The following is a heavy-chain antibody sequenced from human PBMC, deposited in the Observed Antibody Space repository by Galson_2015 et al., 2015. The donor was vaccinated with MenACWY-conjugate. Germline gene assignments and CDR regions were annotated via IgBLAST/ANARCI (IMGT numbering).Heavy chain of an antibody. D-gene: IGHD5-24*01. CDR1: GGSISNFY. CDR3: ARERRDGNKYYFDY. J-gene: IGHJ4*02. CDR2: IYNNGNT. V-gene: IGHV4-59*13. Sequence: SETLSLTCTVSGGSISNFYWSWIRQPPGKGLEWIAYIYNNGNTNYNPSLKSRVTISVDTSKNQFSLKLSTVTAADTAVYYCARERRDGNKYYFDYWGQGTLVTVSS.